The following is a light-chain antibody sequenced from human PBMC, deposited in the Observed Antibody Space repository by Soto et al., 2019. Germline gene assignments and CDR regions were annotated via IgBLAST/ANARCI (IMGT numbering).Light chain of an antibody. Sequence: QSALTQPASVSGSPGQSITISCTGTSSYVGGYKYVSWYQHHPGKAPKLMIYDVSNRPSGVSNRFSGSKSGNTASLTISGLQAEDEADYYCSSYTSNNTPSFGTGTKVTVL. V-gene: IGLV2-14*03. CDR1: SSYVGGYKY. CDR2: DVS. CDR3: SSYTSNNTPS. J-gene: IGLJ1*01.